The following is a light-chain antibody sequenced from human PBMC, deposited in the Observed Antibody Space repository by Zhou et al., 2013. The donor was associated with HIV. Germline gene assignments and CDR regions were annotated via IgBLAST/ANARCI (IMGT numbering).Light chain of an antibody. V-gene: IGKV3-20*01. CDR1: QSVSSY. J-gene: IGKJ1*01. Sequence: EIVLTQSPATLSLSPGERATLSCRASQSVSSYLAWYQQKPGQAPRLLIYGASSRATGIPDKFTGSGSGTDFTFTIARLEPEDFAVYYCQQHGGSPWTFGQGTKVDIK. CDR2: GAS. CDR3: QQHGGSPWT.